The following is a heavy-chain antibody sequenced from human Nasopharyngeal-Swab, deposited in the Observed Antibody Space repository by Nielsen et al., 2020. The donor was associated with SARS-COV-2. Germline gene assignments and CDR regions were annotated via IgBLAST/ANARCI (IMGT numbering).Heavy chain of an antibody. D-gene: IGHD6-13*01. J-gene: IGHJ4*02. CDR2: MKQDGSEK. CDR1: GFTFSSYW. Sequence: GESLKISCAASGFTFSSYWMSWVRQAPGKGLEWVANMKQDGSEKYYVDSVKGRFTISRDKAKNSLYLQMNSLRAEDTAVYYCASLSSSSWFFDYWGQGTLVTVSS. V-gene: IGHV3-7*01. CDR3: ASLSSSSWFFDY.